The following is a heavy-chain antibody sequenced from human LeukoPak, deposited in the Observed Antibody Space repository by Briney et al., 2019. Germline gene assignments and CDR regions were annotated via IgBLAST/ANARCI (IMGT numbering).Heavy chain of an antibody. CDR1: GFTFSRYG. CDR2: ISPSGDIT. Sequence: PGGSLRLSCEASGFTFSRYGMSWVRQAPGKGLEWVSGISPSGDITYYADSVKGRFTISRDNSKNTLYLEVISLTAEDTAVYYCAKDDAWLRFGEWSQGTLVTVSS. V-gene: IGHV3-23*01. CDR3: AKDDAWLRFGE. J-gene: IGHJ4*02. D-gene: IGHD3-10*01.